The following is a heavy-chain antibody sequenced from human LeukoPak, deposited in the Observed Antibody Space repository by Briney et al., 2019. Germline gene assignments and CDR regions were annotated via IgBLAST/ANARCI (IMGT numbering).Heavy chain of an antibody. Sequence: SVKVSCKASGGTFSSHTIAWVRQAPGQGPEWMGGIIPISGTANYAQKFQGRVTITTDESTSTAYMELSSLTSDDTAVYYCARGLQYQLLKALGYYYMDVWGEGTTVTVSS. CDR2: IIPISGTA. J-gene: IGHJ6*03. CDR1: GGTFSSHT. V-gene: IGHV1-69*05. D-gene: IGHD2-2*01. CDR3: ARGLQYQLLKALGYYYMDV.